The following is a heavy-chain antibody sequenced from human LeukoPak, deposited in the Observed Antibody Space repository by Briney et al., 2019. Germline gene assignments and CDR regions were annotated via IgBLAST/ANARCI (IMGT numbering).Heavy chain of an antibody. CDR1: GGSISSGSYY. V-gene: IGHV4-30-2*01. Sequence: PSQTLSLTCTVSGGSISSGSYYWSWIRQPPGKGLEWIGSISHSGPTSYSPSLKSRVTISVDTSKNQFSLKLTSVTAADTAVYYCARLGPHLDFWGQGTLVTVSS. CDR2: ISHSGPT. D-gene: IGHD7-27*01. CDR3: ARLGPHLDF. J-gene: IGHJ4*02.